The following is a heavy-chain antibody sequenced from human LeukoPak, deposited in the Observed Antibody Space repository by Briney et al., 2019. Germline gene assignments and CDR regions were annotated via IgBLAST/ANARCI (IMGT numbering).Heavy chain of an antibody. CDR2: IKVDGSEK. J-gene: IGHJ4*02. Sequence: GGSLRLSCAASGFTFSTYWMSWVRQAPGKGLEGVANIKVDGSEKYYVDSVKGRYTIYRDNAENSLYLQMNSLRAEDTAVYYCARLKNWGSSDYWGQGTLVTVPS. CDR3: ARLKNWGSSDY. V-gene: IGHV3-7*05. D-gene: IGHD7-27*01. CDR1: GFTFSTYW.